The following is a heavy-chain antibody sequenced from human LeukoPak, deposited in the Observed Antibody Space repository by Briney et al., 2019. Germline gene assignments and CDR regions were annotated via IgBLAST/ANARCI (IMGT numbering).Heavy chain of an antibody. CDR2: IKQDGSQK. CDR3: VAGTTY. D-gene: IGHD6-19*01. CDR1: GFTFSNFW. Sequence: GGSLRLSCAASGFTFSNFWMTWVRQAPGKGLEWVVIIKQDGSQKYYVDSVKGRFTISRDNARNSLYLQMNSLRAEDTAVYWAVAGTTYWGQGTLVTVSS. J-gene: IGHJ4*02. V-gene: IGHV3-7*05.